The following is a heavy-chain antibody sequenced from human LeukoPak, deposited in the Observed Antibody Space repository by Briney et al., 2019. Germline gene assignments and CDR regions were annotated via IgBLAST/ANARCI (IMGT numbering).Heavy chain of an antibody. D-gene: IGHD3-9*01. CDR2: IYYSGST. J-gene: IGHJ5*02. V-gene: IGHV4-39*01. CDR3: ARLGSLRYFDWLCGFDP. CDR1: GGSISSSSYY. Sequence: SETLSLTCTGSGGSISSSSYYWGWIRQPPGKGLEWIGSIYYSGSTYYNPSLKSRVTISVDTSKNQFSLKLSSVTAADTAVYYCARLGSLRYFDWLCGFDPWGQGTLVTVSS.